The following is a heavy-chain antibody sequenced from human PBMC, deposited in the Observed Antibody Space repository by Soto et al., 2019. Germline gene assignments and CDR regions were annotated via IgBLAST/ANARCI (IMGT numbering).Heavy chain of an antibody. D-gene: IGHD3-10*01. Sequence: PGGSLRLSCAASGFTFSSYSMNWVRQAPGKGLEWVSSISSSSSYTYYADSVKGRFTISRDNSKNTLYLQMNSLRAEDTAVYYCAKYPLWFGGLPEYYFDYWGQGTLVTVSS. CDR3: AKYPLWFGGLPEYYFDY. CDR1: GFTFSSYS. J-gene: IGHJ4*02. V-gene: IGHV3-21*04. CDR2: ISSSSSYT.